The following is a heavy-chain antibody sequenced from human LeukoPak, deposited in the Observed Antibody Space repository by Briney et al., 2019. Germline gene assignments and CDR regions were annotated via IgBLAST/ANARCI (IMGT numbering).Heavy chain of an antibody. CDR2: ISYDGSNK. V-gene: IGHV3-30-3*01. J-gene: IGHJ6*03. Sequence: PGGSLRLSCAASGFTFSSYAMHWVRQAPGKGLEWVAVISYDGSNKYYADSVKGRFTISRDNSKNTLYLQMNSLRAEDTAVYYCARGERHYYYYMDVWGKGTTVTVSS. CDR3: ARGERHYYYYMDV. CDR1: GFTFSSYA.